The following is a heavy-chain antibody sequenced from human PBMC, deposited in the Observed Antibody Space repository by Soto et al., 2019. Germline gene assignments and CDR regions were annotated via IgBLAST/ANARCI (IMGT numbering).Heavy chain of an antibody. Sequence: GASVKVSCKASGGTFSSYAISWVRQAPGQGLEWMGGIIPIFGTANYAQKFQGRVTITADKSTSTAYMELSSLRSEDTAVYYCARGTPLRYFDWLLRVNAFDIWGQGTMVTVSS. D-gene: IGHD3-9*01. CDR2: IIPIFGTA. J-gene: IGHJ3*02. V-gene: IGHV1-69*06. CDR3: ARGTPLRYFDWLLRVNAFDI. CDR1: GGTFSSYA.